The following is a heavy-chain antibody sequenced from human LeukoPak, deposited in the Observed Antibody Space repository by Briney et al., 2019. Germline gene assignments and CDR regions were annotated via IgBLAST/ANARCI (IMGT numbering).Heavy chain of an antibody. Sequence: GESLKISCKGSGYSFTSYWIGWVRQMPGKGLEWMGIIYPGDSDTRYSPSFQGQVTISADKSISTAYLQWISLKASDTAMYYCARPRIVGATDDAFDIWGQGTMVTVSS. J-gene: IGHJ3*02. CDR3: ARPRIVGATDDAFDI. CDR1: GYSFTSYW. CDR2: IYPGDSDT. D-gene: IGHD1-26*01. V-gene: IGHV5-51*01.